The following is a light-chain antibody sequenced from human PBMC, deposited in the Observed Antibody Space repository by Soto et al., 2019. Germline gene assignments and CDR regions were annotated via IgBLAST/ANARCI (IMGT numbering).Light chain of an antibody. CDR1: QSISSW. J-gene: IGKJ4*01. Sequence: DIQMTQSPSTLSASVGDRVTITCRASQSISSWLAWYQQKPGKAPNLLIYKASSLESGVPSRFSGSGSGTEFTLTISSLQPDDFATYYCQQYNTSPTFGGGTKVQTK. CDR3: QQYNTSPT. CDR2: KAS. V-gene: IGKV1-5*03.